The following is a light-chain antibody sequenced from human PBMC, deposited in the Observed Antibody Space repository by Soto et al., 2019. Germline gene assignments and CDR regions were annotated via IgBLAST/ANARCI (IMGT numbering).Light chain of an antibody. CDR3: QQYGSSGLT. Sequence: EIVLTQSPGTLSLSPGERATLSCRASQSVSSSYLASYQQKPGQAPRLLIYGASSRATGIPDRFSGSGSGTDFTLTISRLEPEDFAVYYCQQYGSSGLTFGGGTKVEIK. CDR2: GAS. J-gene: IGKJ4*01. V-gene: IGKV3-20*01. CDR1: QSVSSSY.